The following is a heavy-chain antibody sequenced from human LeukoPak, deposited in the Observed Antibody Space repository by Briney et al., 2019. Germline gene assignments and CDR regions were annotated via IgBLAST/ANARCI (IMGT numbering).Heavy chain of an antibody. V-gene: IGHV1-2*02. Sequence: ASVKVSCKASGYVFTGYFMHWVRQAPGQGLEWMGWINANSGGTKYAQKFQGRVTMTRDTSISTAYMELSRLRSDDTAVYYCAFFEYSSSSSHYWSQGTLVTVPS. CDR1: GYVFTGYF. J-gene: IGHJ4*02. CDR3: AFFEYSSSSSHY. CDR2: INANSGGT. D-gene: IGHD6-6*01.